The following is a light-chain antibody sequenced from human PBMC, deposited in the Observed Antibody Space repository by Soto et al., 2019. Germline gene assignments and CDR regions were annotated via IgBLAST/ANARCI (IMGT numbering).Light chain of an antibody. Sequence: DIQMTQSPSTLSASVGDRDTITCRASQSISSWLAWYQQKPGKAPKLLIYKASSLESGVPSRFSGSGSGTEFTLTISSLQPDDFATYYCQQYNSYPGTFGQGTKVEIK. CDR3: QQYNSYPGT. J-gene: IGKJ1*01. V-gene: IGKV1-5*03. CDR2: KAS. CDR1: QSISSW.